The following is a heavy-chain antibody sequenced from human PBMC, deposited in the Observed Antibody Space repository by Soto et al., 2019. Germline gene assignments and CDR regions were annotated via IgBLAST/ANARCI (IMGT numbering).Heavy chain of an antibody. V-gene: IGHV3-73*01. Sequence: EVQLVESGGGLVQPGGSLKLSCAVSGFTFSGSAMHWVRQASGKGLEWVGRIRSKSNSYATAYAASGKGRFTIARDDSKNTAYLQMNSLKTEDTAVYYCTRGYGDYVRDYWGQGTLVTVSS. CDR3: TRGYGDYVRDY. J-gene: IGHJ4*02. CDR2: IRSKSNSYAT. D-gene: IGHD4-17*01. CDR1: GFTFSGSA.